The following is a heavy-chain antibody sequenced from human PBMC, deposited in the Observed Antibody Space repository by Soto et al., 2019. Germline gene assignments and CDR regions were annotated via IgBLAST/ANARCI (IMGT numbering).Heavy chain of an antibody. D-gene: IGHD3-10*01. CDR2: VHSTGST. CDR3: ARDSVSLTLFDY. J-gene: IGHJ4*02. Sequence: QVELQESGPRLVKPLETLYLTCTVSGGSMSGYHWSWVRQPAGKGLEWIGRVHSTGSTDYNPSVESRITVSLDTSKKQFSLKLKSVTAADTALYFCARDSVSLTLFDYWGQGILVTVSS. V-gene: IGHV4-4*07. CDR1: GGSMSGYH.